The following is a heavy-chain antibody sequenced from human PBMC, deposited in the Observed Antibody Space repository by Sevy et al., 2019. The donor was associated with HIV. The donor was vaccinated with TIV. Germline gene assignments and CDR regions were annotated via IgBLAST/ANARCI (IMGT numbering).Heavy chain of an antibody. J-gene: IGHJ4*02. CDR3: TTYYDSTGYYLYLDFDY. CDR1: ESIVTNAW. V-gene: IGHV3-15*01. Sequence: GGSLRLSCAASESIVTNAWMSWVRQAPGKGLEWVGRIKSDGGTADYASHLKGRFTISRDASENMLYPQMHSLKSEDTAVYYCTTYYDSTGYYLYLDFDYWGQGTQVTVSS. D-gene: IGHD3-22*01. CDR2: IKSDGGTA.